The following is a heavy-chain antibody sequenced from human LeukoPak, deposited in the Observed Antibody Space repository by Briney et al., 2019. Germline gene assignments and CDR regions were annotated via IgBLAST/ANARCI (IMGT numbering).Heavy chain of an antibody. D-gene: IGHD3-22*01. CDR2: ISYDGSNK. CDR1: GFTFSSYG. V-gene: IGHV3-30*18. J-gene: IGHJ5*02. CDR3: AKRDDYYDSSGYP. Sequence: GRSLRLSCAASGFTFSSYGMHWVRQAPGKGLEWVAVISYDGSNKYYADSVKGRFTISRDNSKNTLYLQMNSLRAEDTAVYYCAKRDDYYDSSGYPWGQGTLVTVSS.